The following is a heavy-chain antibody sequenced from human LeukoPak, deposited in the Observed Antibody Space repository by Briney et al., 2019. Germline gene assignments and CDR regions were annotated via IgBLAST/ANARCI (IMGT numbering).Heavy chain of an antibody. CDR1: GFTFSSYA. J-gene: IGHJ4*02. Sequence: GGSLRLSCAASGFTFSSYAMSWVRQTPGKGLEWVSTISGSGGGIYYADSVEGRFTISRDNSKNTVYLQMKSLKAEDTAVYYCAKDRCSGGTCYTFFDYWGQGTLFTVSS. V-gene: IGHV3-23*01. D-gene: IGHD2-15*01. CDR2: ISGSGGGI. CDR3: AKDRCSGGTCYTFFDY.